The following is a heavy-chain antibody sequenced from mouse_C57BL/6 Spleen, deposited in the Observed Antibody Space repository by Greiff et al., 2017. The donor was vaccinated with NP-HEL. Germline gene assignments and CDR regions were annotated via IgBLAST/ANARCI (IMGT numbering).Heavy chain of an antibody. CDR2: IYPSDSET. D-gene: IGHD2-4*01. J-gene: IGHJ1*03. CDR3: ARPLYYDYDYWYFDV. CDR1: GYTFTSYW. V-gene: IGHV1-61*01. Sequence: QVQPQQPGAELVRPGSSVKLSCKASGYTFTSYWMDWVKQRPGQGLEWIGNIYPSDSETHYNQKFKDKATLTVDKSSSTAYMQLSSLTSEDSAVYYCARPLYYDYDYWYFDVWGTGTTVTVSS.